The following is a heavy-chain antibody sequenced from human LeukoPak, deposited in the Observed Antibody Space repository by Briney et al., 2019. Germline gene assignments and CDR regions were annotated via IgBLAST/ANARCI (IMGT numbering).Heavy chain of an antibody. Sequence: SETLSLTCTVSGGSLSNYYWSWIRQPPGKGLEWIGYIYYSGSTNYNPSLKSRVTISVDTSKNQFSLKLSSVTAADTAVYYCARQGRISMIVVLIEDAFDIWGQGTMVTVSS. CDR1: GGSLSNYY. CDR2: IYYSGST. D-gene: IGHD3-22*01. CDR3: ARQGRISMIVVLIEDAFDI. J-gene: IGHJ3*02. V-gene: IGHV4-59*08.